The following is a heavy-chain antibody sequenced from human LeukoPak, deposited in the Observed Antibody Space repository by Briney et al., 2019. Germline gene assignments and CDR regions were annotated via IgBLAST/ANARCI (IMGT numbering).Heavy chain of an antibody. V-gene: IGHV3-23*01. CDR3: AKDRPNFHEDSGHYYRRDGDS. CDR1: GFTFYMYA. CDR2: MCGTAGCT. Sequence: GGSLRLSCQASGFTFYMYAISWVRQAPGKGLEWVASMCGTAGCTFYPDSVKGRFTISRDNSKNVLYLRMNSLTAEDTAIYYCAKDRPNFHEDSGHYYRRDGDSWGQGTLVTVSS. J-gene: IGHJ5*01. D-gene: IGHD3-22*01.